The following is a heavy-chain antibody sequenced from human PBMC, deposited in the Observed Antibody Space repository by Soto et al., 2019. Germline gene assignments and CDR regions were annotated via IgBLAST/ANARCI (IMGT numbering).Heavy chain of an antibody. Sequence: EVPLVESGGGLVQPGGSLRLSCAASGFTFSSSWMHWVRQAPGKGPVWVSRINTDGGSTTYADSVKGRFTISRDNTKNTGYLQMNSLRVEDTAVYYCGSHYWGQGTLVTVSS. CDR1: GFTFSSSW. CDR2: INTDGGST. D-gene: IGHD3-10*01. CDR3: GSHY. J-gene: IGHJ4*02. V-gene: IGHV3-74*01.